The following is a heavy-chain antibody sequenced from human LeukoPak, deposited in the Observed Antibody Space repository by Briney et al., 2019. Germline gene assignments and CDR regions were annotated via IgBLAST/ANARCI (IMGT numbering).Heavy chain of an antibody. D-gene: IGHD5-18*01. Sequence: SVKVSCKASGGTFSSYAISWVRQAPGQGLEWMGGIIPIFGTANYAQKFQGRVTITADESTSTAYMELSSLRSEDTAMYYCTRDRERGYSYAYGGDYWGQGTLVTVSS. CDR1: GGTFSSYA. CDR3: TRDRERGYSYAYGGDY. J-gene: IGHJ4*02. V-gene: IGHV1-69*13. CDR2: IIPIFGTA.